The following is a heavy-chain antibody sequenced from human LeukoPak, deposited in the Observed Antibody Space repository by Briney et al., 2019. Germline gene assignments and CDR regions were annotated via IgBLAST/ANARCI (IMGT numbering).Heavy chain of an antibody. CDR3: ARGYVGIDY. V-gene: IGHV1-18*01. CDR2: ISAYNGNT. CDR1: GFTFSSYG. D-gene: IGHD4-23*01. J-gene: IGHJ4*02. Sequence: PGGSLRLSCAASGFTFSSYGISWVRQAPGQGLEWMGWISAYNGNTNYAQKLQGRVTMTTDTSTSTAYMELRSLRSDDTAVYYCARGYVGIDYWGQGTLVTVSS.